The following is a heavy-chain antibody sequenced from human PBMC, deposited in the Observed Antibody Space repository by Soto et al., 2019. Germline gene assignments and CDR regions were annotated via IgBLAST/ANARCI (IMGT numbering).Heavy chain of an antibody. D-gene: IGHD6-19*01. J-gene: IGHJ4*02. CDR3: ARPTPYSSGWYETQPKYYFDY. Sequence: ASVKVSCKASGYTFTSYYMHWVRQAPGQGLEWMGIINPSGGSTSYAQKFQGRVTMTRDTSTSTVYMELSSLRSEDTAVYYCARPTPYSSGWYETQPKYYFDYWGQGTLVTVSS. CDR1: GYTFTSYY. V-gene: IGHV1-46*01. CDR2: INPSGGST.